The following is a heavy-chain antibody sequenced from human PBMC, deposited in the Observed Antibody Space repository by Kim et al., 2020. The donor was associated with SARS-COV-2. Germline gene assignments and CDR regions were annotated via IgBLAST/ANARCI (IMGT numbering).Heavy chain of an antibody. D-gene: IGHD5-12*01. J-gene: IGHJ4*02. Sequence: GGSLRLSCAASGFTFSSYEMNWVRQAPGKGLEWVSYISISGSTIYYADSVKGRFTISRDNAKNSLYLQMNSLRAEDTAVYYCARDSRWLLGLVDYWGQGTLVTVSS. CDR3: ARDSRWLLGLVDY. CDR2: ISISGSTI. V-gene: IGHV3-48*03. CDR1: GFTFSSYE.